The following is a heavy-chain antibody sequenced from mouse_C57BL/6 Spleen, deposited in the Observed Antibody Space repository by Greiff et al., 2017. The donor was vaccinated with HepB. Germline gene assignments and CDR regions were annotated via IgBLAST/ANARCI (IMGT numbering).Heavy chain of an antibody. J-gene: IGHJ4*01. D-gene: IGHD1-1*01. V-gene: IGHV1-26*01. CDR2: INPNNGGT. CDR1: GYTFTDYY. CDR3: ARVFGSPYAMDY. Sequence: EVKLQQSGPELVKPGASVKISCKASGYTFTDYYMNWVKQSHGKSLEWIGDINPNNGGTSYNQKFKGKATLTVDKSSSTAYMELRSLTSEDSAVYYCARVFGSPYAMDYWGQGTSVTVSS.